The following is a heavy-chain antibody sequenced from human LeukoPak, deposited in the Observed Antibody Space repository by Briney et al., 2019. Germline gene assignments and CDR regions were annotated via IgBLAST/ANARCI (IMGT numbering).Heavy chain of an antibody. J-gene: IGHJ2*01. Sequence: GGSLRLSCAASGFTFRSYCMSWVRQAPGHGLEWVSGISGSGGSTYYADSVKGRFTISRDNSNNTVYLQLNSLRAEDIAVYYCAKDQTALAWDFDLWGGGTLVTATS. V-gene: IGHV3-23*01. CDR3: AKDQTALAWDFDL. CDR2: ISGSGGST. CDR1: GFTFRSYC.